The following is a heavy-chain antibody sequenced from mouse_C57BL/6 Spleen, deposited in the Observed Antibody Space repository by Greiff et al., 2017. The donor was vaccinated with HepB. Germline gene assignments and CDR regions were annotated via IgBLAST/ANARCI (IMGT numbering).Heavy chain of an antibody. J-gene: IGHJ1*03. CDR2: ISYSGST. CDR1: GYSITSDY. CDR3: ARGGDYYGSSYWYFDV. V-gene: IGHV3-8*01. Sequence: EVKLMESGPGLAKPSQTLSLTCSVTGYSITSDYWNWIRKFPGNKLEYMGYISYSGSTYYNPSLKSRISITRDTSKNQYYLQLNSVTTEDTATYYCARGGDYYGSSYWYFDVWGTGTTVTVSS. D-gene: IGHD1-1*01.